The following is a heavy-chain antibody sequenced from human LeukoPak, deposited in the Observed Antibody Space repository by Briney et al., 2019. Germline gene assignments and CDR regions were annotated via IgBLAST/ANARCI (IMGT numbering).Heavy chain of an antibody. J-gene: IGHJ4*02. CDR1: GFTFSSYW. CDR3: AREARAVADY. D-gene: IGHD2-15*01. V-gene: IGHV3-7*03. CDR2: IKKDGSEK. Sequence: PGGSLRLSCEASGFTFSSYWMSWVRQAPGKGLEWVANIKKDGSEKYYVDPVKGRFTISRDNAKNSLYLQMNSLRAEDTAVYYCAREARAVADYWGQGTLVTVSS.